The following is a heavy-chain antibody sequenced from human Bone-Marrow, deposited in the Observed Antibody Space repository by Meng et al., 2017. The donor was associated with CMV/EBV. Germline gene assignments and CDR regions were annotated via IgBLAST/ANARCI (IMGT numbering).Heavy chain of an antibody. J-gene: IGHJ3*02. CDR1: GDSVSSNSAA. D-gene: IGHD3-16*01. CDR3: ACAYGGARTGVDDAFDI. CDR2: TYYRSQWYN. V-gene: IGHV6-1*01. Sequence: SQTPSLTCSISGDSVSSNSAAWNWIRQSPSRGLEWLGRTYYRSQWYNDYAVSVKSRITINPDTSKNQFSLQLNSVTPEDTAVYYCACAYGGARTGVDDAFDIWGQGTMVTVSS.